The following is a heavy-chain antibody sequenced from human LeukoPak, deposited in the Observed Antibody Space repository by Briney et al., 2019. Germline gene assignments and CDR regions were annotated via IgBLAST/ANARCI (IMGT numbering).Heavy chain of an antibody. Sequence: TSETLFLTCTVSGGSISSGGYYWSWIRQHPGKGLEWIGYIYYSGSTYYNPSLKSRVTISVDTSKNQFSLKLSSVTAADTAVYYCARERRIQLSPERGYYFDYWGQGTLVTVSS. CDR3: ARERRIQLSPERGYYFDY. J-gene: IGHJ4*02. V-gene: IGHV4-31*03. D-gene: IGHD5-18*01. CDR1: GGSISSGGYY. CDR2: IYYSGST.